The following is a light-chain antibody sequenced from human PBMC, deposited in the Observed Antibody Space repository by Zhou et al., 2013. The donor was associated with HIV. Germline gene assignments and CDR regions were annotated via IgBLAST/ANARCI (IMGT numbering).Light chain of an antibody. J-gene: IGKJ1*01. CDR3: RQHNTLPQT. CDR1: QDIRNE. Sequence: AIQMTQSPSSLSASVGDRVTITCRASQDIRNELGWYQQKPGKAPKVLIYGASSLQSGVPSRFSGSGSGTEFTLTISSLQLEDFATYYCRQHNTLPQTFGQGTKVEIK. V-gene: IGKV1-6*01. CDR2: GAS.